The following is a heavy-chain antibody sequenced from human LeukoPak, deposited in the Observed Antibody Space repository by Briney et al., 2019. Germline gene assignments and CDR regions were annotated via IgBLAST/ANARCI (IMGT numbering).Heavy chain of an antibody. J-gene: IGHJ4*02. CDR1: GFTFSSYA. D-gene: IGHD3-3*01. CDR3: AKVPYYDFWRAIDYFDY. Sequence: GGSLRLSCAASGFTFSSYAMSWVRQAPGKGLEWVSAISGSGGSTYYADSVKGRFTISRDNSKNTLYLQMNSLRAEDTAVYYCAKVPYYDFWRAIDYFDYWGQGTLVTVSS. CDR2: ISGSGGST. V-gene: IGHV3-23*01.